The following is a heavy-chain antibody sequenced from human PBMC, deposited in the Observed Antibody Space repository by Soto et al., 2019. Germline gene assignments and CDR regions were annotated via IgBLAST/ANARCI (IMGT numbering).Heavy chain of an antibody. J-gene: IGHJ4*02. D-gene: IGHD2-8*01. Sequence: SETLSLTCTVSGGSISSSSYYWGWIRQPPGKGLEWIGSIYYSGSTYYNPSLKSRVTISVDTSKNQFSLKLSSVTAADTAVYYCARRRVLMVYAISWGQGTLVTVSS. CDR2: IYYSGST. CDR3: ARRRVLMVYAIS. CDR1: GGSISSSSYY. V-gene: IGHV4-39*01.